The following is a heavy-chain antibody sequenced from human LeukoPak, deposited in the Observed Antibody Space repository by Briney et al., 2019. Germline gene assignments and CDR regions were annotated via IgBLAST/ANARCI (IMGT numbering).Heavy chain of an antibody. J-gene: IGHJ3*02. Sequence: SETLSLTCTVSGGSISSSSYYWGWIRQPPGKGLEWIGSIYYSGSTYYNPSLKSRVTISVDTSKNQSSLKLSSMTAADTAVYYCARAGYYGSGTKGAFDIWGQGTMVTVSS. CDR2: IYYSGST. D-gene: IGHD3-10*01. V-gene: IGHV4-39*07. CDR1: GGSISSSSYY. CDR3: ARAGYYGSGTKGAFDI.